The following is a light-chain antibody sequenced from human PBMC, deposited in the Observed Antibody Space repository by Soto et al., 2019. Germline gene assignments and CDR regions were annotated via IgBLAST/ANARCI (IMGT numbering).Light chain of an antibody. CDR2: DDN. CDR1: SSNIGVNS. V-gene: IGLV1-51*01. Sequence: QSVLTQPPSVSAAPGQKVTMSCSGSSSNIGVNSVSWYQQLPGTAPKLLIYDDNKRPSGIPDRFSGSKSGTSATLGITGFQTGDEADYYCGSWDSSLSAYVIGTGAKVTVX. J-gene: IGLJ1*01. CDR3: GSWDSSLSAYV.